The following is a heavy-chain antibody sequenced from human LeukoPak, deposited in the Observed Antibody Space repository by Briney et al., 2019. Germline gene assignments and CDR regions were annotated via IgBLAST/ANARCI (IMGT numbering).Heavy chain of an antibody. CDR1: GLIFNTYG. J-gene: IGHJ4*02. D-gene: IGHD6-19*01. V-gene: IGHV3-33*01. CDR3: ASAAGPFDN. CDR2: IWFDGSIK. Sequence: GGSLRLSCAASGLIFNTYGMHWVRQAPGKGLEWVAVIWFDGSIKYYADSVEGRFTISRDNSKNTLCLQMNSLRAEDTALYYCASAAGPFDNWGQGTLVTVSS.